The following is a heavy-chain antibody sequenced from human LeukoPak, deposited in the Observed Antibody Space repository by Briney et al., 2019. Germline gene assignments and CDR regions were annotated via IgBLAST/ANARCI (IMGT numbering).Heavy chain of an antibody. CDR1: VYALTGYY. CDR3: ARVSKWPDP. D-gene: IGHD5-12*01. J-gene: IGHJ5*02. V-gene: IGHV1-2*02. Sequence: GASVKVSCKASVYALTGYYIHWLRQAPGQGLEWMGWINPVTGGTTYAQKFQDRVILTRDTSLSTAYIELSRLRFDDTAVYYCARVSKWPDPWGQGSLVTVSS. CDR2: INPVTGGT.